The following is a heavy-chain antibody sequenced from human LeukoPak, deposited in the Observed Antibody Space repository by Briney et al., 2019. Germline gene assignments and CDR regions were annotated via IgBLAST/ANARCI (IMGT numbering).Heavy chain of an antibody. Sequence: SETLSLTCAVYGGSFSGYYWSWIRQPPGKGLEWIGEINHSGSTNYNPSLKSRVTISVDTSKNQFSLKLSSVTAADTAVYYCAAPIAVAGTGAFDIWGQGTMVTVSS. V-gene: IGHV4-34*01. D-gene: IGHD6-19*01. J-gene: IGHJ3*02. CDR3: AAPIAVAGTGAFDI. CDR2: INHSGST. CDR1: GGSFSGYY.